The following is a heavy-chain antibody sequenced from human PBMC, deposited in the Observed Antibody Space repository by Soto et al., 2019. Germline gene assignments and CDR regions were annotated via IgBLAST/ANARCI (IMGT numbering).Heavy chain of an antibody. J-gene: IGHJ4*02. CDR2: IWYDGSNK. CDR1: GFTFSSYG. V-gene: IGHV3-33*01. CDR3: ARDQGRGYNYGFDY. D-gene: IGHD5-18*01. Sequence: QVQLVESGGGVVQPGRSLRLSCAASGFTFSSYGMHWVRQAPGKGLEWVAVIWYDGSNKYYADSVKGRFTISRDNSKNTLYLQMNSLRAEDTAVYYCARDQGRGYNYGFDYWGQVTLVTVSS.